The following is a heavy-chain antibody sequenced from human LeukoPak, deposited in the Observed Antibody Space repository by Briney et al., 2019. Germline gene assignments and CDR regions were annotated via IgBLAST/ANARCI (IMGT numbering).Heavy chain of an antibody. V-gene: IGHV4-30-4*08. J-gene: IGHJ4*02. CDR1: AGSISSGDYC. CDR2: IYYSGST. CDR3: AREVTGGAAGMRPILDY. Sequence: SQTLSLTRTVSAGSISSGDYCWSWLRQPPGKGLEWFGYIYYSGSTYYNPTLKTRVTISVHTSQNQFSLTASSVTAAERTAYYCAREVTGGAAGMRPILDYWGEGTLVTVSS. D-gene: IGHD6-13*01.